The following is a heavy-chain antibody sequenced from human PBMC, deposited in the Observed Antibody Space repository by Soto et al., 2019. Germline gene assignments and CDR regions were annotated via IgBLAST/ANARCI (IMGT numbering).Heavy chain of an antibody. V-gene: IGHV3-11*01. CDR1: GFTFTNYY. J-gene: IGHJ4*02. CDR3: VRGAYSYGSNY. CDR2: ISSDGSVI. D-gene: IGHD5-18*01. Sequence: GGSLRLSCAASGFTFTNYYMSWIRQAPGKGLEWVSYISSDGSVIYYADSVKGRFTISRDNSKNSLFLQMNSLRADDTAVYYCVRGAYSYGSNYWGQGALVTVSS.